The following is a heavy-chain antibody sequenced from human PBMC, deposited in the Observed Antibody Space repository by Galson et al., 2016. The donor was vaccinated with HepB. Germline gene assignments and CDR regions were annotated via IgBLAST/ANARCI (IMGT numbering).Heavy chain of an antibody. CDR3: ARSTYYNILPWDDGMDV. J-gene: IGHJ6*02. V-gene: IGHV2-5*02. Sequence: PALVKPTQTLTLTCDFSGFSLTTDGVGVGWIRQPPGKALEWLALIYWDDYKRYIPSLESRLTITKDTSKNQVVLRMLNMDPVDTATYYCARSTYYNILPWDDGMDVWGQGTTVTVSS. D-gene: IGHD3-9*01. CDR2: IYWDDYK. CDR1: GFSLTTDGVG.